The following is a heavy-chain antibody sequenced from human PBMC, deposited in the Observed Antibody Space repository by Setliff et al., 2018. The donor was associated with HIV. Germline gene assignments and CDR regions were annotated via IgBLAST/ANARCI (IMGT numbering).Heavy chain of an antibody. D-gene: IGHD2-15*01. CDR3: AHGYCSGGSCYHAC. V-gene: IGHV2-26*01. CDR1: DGSISSGGYY. J-gene: IGHJ4*02. CDR2: IFSNDDK. Sequence: KTSVTLSLTCTVSDGSISSGGYYWSWIRQHPGKGLEWLAHIFSNDDKSYSTSLKSRLTISKDPSKSQVVLTMANIDPVDTATYYCAHGYCSGGSCYHACWSKGTLVTVSS.